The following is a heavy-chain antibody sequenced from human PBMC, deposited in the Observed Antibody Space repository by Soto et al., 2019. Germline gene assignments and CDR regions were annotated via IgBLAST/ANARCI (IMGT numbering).Heavy chain of an antibody. Sequence: SLRLSCAASGFTFDDYAMHWVRQAPGKGLEWVSGISWNSGSIGYADSVKGRFTISRDNAKNSLYLQMNSLRAEDTALYYCAKDISSFFSIQYKMGLIDYWGQGTLVTVSS. V-gene: IGHV3-9*01. J-gene: IGHJ4*02. CDR2: ISWNSGSI. D-gene: IGHD4-4*01. CDR3: AKDISSFFSIQYKMGLIDY. CDR1: GFTFDDYA.